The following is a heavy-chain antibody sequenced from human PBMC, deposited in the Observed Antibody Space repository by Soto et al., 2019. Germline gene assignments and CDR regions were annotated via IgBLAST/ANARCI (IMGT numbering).Heavy chain of an antibody. CDR2: ISGSGGRI. V-gene: IGHV3-23*01. Sequence: GGSLRLSCAASGFTFSTHAMSWVRQAPGKGLEWVSVISGSGGRINYADSVKGRFTISRDNSRNTLYLQMNSLRAEDTAVYYCAKDREYSSSAWFDPWGQGALVTVS. J-gene: IGHJ5*02. CDR1: GFTFSTHA. CDR3: AKDREYSSSAWFDP. D-gene: IGHD6-6*01.